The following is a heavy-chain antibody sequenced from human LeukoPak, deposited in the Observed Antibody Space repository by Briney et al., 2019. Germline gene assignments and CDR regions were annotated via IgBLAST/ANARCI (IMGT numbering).Heavy chain of an antibody. CDR3: ARERYSSSWPRAEYFQH. V-gene: IGHV1-2*02. D-gene: IGHD6-13*01. J-gene: IGHJ1*01. Sequence: GASVKVSCKASGYTFTGYSMHWVRQAPGQGLEWMGWINPNSGGTNYAQKFQGRVTMTRDTSISTAYMELSRLRSDDTAVYYCARERYSSSWPRAEYFQHWGQGTLVTVSS. CDR1: GYTFTGYS. CDR2: INPNSGGT.